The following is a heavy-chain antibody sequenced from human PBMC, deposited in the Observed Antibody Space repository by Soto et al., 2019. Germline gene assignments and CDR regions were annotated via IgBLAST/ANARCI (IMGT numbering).Heavy chain of an antibody. V-gene: IGHV4-34*01. CDR1: GGSFSGYY. CDR3: ARGGRPSNIVVVVAATRRNWFDP. D-gene: IGHD2-15*01. Sequence: QVQLQQWGAGLLKPSETLSLTCAVYGGSFSGYYWSWIRQPPGKGLEWIGEINHSGSTNYNPSLKSRVTISVDTSKNQFSLKLSSVTAADTAVYYCARGGRPSNIVVVVAATRRNWFDPWGQGTLVTVSS. CDR2: INHSGST. J-gene: IGHJ5*02.